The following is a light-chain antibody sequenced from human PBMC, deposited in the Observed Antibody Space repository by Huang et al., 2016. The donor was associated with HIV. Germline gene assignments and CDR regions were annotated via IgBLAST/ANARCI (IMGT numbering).Light chain of an antibody. CDR2: ATS. CDR1: QSVRDK. V-gene: IGKV3-15*01. J-gene: IGKJ4*01. CDR3: QQYESWPPLT. Sequence: EIVMTQSPDTLSVSPGERATLSGRASQSVRDKLAWYQQKPGQAPRLLLHATSPRAAGVPARFSGSGSGTEFTLTISSLQSEDCGVYYCQQYESWPPLTFGGGTKVEIK.